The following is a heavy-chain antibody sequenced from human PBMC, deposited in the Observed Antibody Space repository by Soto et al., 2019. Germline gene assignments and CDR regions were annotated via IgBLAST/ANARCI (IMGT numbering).Heavy chain of an antibody. V-gene: IGHV3-21*01. CDR1: GFTFSSYS. CDR3: ARDRRVGYDDSSGYYRAWYFDY. J-gene: IGHJ4*02. Sequence: GGSLRLSCAASGFTFSSYSMNWVRQAPGKGLEWVSSISSSSSYIYYADSVKGRFTISRDNAKNSLYLQMNSLRAEDTAVYYCARDRRVGYDDSSGYYRAWYFDYWGQGTLVTVSS. CDR2: ISSSSSYI. D-gene: IGHD3-22*01.